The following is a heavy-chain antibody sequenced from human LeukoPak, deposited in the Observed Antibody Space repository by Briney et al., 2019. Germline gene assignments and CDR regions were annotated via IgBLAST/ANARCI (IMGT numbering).Heavy chain of an antibody. CDR3: ARRAAAVGTYYMDV. V-gene: IGHV4-59*02. D-gene: IGHD6-13*01. CDR1: GGSVSSAY. CDR2: IYYSGGT. J-gene: IGHJ6*03. Sequence: SETLSLTCAVSGGSVSSAYWSWIRQPPGKGLEWIGYIYYSGGTNYNPSVKSRVTISVDTSKNQFSLKLSSVTAADTAVYYCARRAAAVGTYYMDVWGKGTTVTVSS.